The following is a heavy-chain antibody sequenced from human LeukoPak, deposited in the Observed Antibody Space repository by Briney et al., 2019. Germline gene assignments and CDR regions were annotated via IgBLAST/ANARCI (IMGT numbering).Heavy chain of an antibody. CDR3: ARGESSGSNWFDP. CDR2: IYYSGST. J-gene: IGHJ5*02. CDR1: GGSISSYY. Sequence: SETLSLTCTVSGGSISSYYWSWIRQPPGKEXEWIGYIYYSGSTNYNPSLKSRVTISVDTSKNQFSLKLSSVTAADTAVYYCARGESSGSNWFDPWGQGTLVTVSS. D-gene: IGHD3-22*01. V-gene: IGHV4-59*01.